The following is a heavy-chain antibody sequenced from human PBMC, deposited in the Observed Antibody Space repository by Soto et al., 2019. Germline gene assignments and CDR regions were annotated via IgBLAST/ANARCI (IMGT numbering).Heavy chain of an antibody. CDR2: IYYSGTT. CDR1: GGSISSGGYY. CDR3: AREPSI. V-gene: IGHV4-31*03. Sequence: QVQLQESGPGLVKPSQTLSLTCTVSGGSISSGGYYWTWIRQHPGKGLKWIGYIYYSGTTNYNPXXXSRLTIXVDTSXXXXXXXXSSVXAAXXXXXXCAREPSIWGQGTLVTVSS. J-gene: IGHJ4*02.